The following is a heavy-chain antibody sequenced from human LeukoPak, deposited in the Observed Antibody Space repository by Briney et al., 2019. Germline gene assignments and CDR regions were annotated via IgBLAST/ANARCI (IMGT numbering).Heavy chain of an antibody. CDR1: GFTFSSYA. Sequence: GGSLRLSCAASGFTFSSYAMSWVRQAPGKGLEWVSAISGSGGSTYYADSVKGRSTISRDNSKNTLYLQMNSLRAEDTAVYYCAKDRVIAAAAPEGFDYWGQGTLVTVSS. J-gene: IGHJ4*02. CDR2: ISGSGGST. CDR3: AKDRVIAAAAPEGFDY. V-gene: IGHV3-23*01. D-gene: IGHD6-13*01.